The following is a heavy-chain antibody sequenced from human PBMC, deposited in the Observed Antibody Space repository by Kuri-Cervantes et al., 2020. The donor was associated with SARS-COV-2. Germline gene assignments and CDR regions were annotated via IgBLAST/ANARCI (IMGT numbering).Heavy chain of an antibody. V-gene: IGHV3-48*04. CDR2: ISSSSSTI. Sequence: GESLKISCAASGFTFSSYSMNWVRQAPGKGLEWVSYISSSSSTIYYADSVKGRFSISRDNAKNTLYLQMNSLRAEDTAVYYCARGVGSWYYYYYMDVWGKGTTVTGSS. J-gene: IGHJ6*03. D-gene: IGHD6-13*01. CDR3: ARGVGSWYYYYYMDV. CDR1: GFTFSSYS.